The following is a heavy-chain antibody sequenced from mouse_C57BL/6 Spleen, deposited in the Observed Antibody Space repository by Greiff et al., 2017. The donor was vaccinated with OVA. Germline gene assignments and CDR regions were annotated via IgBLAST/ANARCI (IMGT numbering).Heavy chain of an antibody. J-gene: IGHJ4*01. CDR3: ARRELEYYAMDY. CDR1: GYTFTSYW. CDR2: IDPSDSYT. V-gene: IGHV1-69*01. Sequence: VQLQQPGAELVMPGASVKLSCKASGYTFTSYWMHWVKQRPGQGLEWIGEIDPSDSYTNYNQKFKGKSTLTVDKSSSTAYMQLSSLTSEDSAVYYCARRELEYYAMDYWGQGTSVTVSS. D-gene: IGHD2-12*01.